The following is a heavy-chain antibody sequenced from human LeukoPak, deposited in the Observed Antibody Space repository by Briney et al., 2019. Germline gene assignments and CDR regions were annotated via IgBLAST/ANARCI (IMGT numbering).Heavy chain of an antibody. Sequence: GSLRLSCAASGFTFSSYEMNWVRQAPGKGLEWVSYISSSSSTIYYADSVKGRFTISRDNAKNSLYLQMNSLRAEDTAVYYCARALIGYYFDYWGQGTLVTVSS. CDR1: GFTFSSYE. CDR2: ISSSSSTI. J-gene: IGHJ4*02. D-gene: IGHD2-8*01. CDR3: ARALIGYYFDY. V-gene: IGHV3-48*01.